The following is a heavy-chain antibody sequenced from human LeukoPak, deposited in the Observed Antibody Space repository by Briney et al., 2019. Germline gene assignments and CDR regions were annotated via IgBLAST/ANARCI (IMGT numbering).Heavy chain of an antibody. D-gene: IGHD1-14*01. CDR3: ARCYNNHLFGMDV. CDR1: GFIVSSYY. V-gene: IGHV3-66*01. Sequence: GGPLRLPCTASGFIVSSYYMTWVPQAPGKGLEGVSVIYSGGSTYYAASVKGRVALSRDKSKNAVFLQMNRVRAEDTAVYYCARCYNNHLFGMDVWGEGTLVTVSS. J-gene: IGHJ6*04. CDR2: IYSGGST.